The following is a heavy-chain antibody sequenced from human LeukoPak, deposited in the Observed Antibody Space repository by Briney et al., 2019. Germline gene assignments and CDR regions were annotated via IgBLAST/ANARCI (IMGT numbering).Heavy chain of an antibody. Sequence: SVKVSCKASGGTFSSYAISWVRQTPGQGLEWMGGIIPIFGTANYAQKFQGRVTITTDESTSTAYMELSSLRSEDTAVYYCARDSRGEMTTVTTGAFDIWGQGTMVTVSS. CDR1: GGTFSSYA. V-gene: IGHV1-69*05. CDR3: ARDSRGEMTTVTTGAFDI. CDR2: IIPIFGTA. J-gene: IGHJ3*02. D-gene: IGHD4-17*01.